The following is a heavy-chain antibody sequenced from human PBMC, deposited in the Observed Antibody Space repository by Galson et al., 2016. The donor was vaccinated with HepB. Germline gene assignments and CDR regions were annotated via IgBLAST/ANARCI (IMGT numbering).Heavy chain of an antibody. CDR3: ARLVHGGTFFDS. CDR1: GGSISSNIYL. D-gene: IGHD1-14*01. V-gene: IGHV4-39*01. Sequence: ETLSLTCTVSGGSISSNIYLWAWVRQPPGKGLEWIGTIYYRGNTYYNPSLKSRLTMDVDTSKNQFSLKLSSVTAADTSVYYCARLVHGGTFFDSWGQGTLVTVSS. CDR2: IYYRGNT. J-gene: IGHJ4*02.